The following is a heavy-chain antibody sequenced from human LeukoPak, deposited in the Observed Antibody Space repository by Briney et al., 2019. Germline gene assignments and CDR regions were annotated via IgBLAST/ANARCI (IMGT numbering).Heavy chain of an antibody. CDR2: MNPNSGNT. CDR3: ARDIVDTAMVTGFDY. D-gene: IGHD5-18*01. J-gene: IGHJ4*02. Sequence: GASVKVSCKASGYTFTSYAMHWVRQAPGQRLEWMGWMNPNSGNTGYAQKFQGRVTMTRNTSISTAYMELSSLRSEDTAVYYCARDIVDTAMVTGFDYWGQGTLVTVSS. V-gene: IGHV1-8*02. CDR1: GYTFTSYA.